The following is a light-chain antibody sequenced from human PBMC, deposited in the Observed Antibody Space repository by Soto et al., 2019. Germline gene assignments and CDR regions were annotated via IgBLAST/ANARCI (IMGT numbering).Light chain of an antibody. J-gene: IGKJ1*01. Sequence: DIVMTQSPDSLAVSLGERATINCKTSQSVFYSSNNRNFLAWYQQKPGQAPKLLIYWASTRESGVPDRFSGSGSGTDFTLTINSLQAEDVAVYYCQQYYSSPRTFGQGTKVDIK. CDR2: WAS. CDR1: QSVFYSSNNRNF. CDR3: QQYYSSPRT. V-gene: IGKV4-1*01.